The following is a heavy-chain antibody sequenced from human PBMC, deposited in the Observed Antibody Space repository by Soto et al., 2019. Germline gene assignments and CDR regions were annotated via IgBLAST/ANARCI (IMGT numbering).Heavy chain of an antibody. D-gene: IGHD3-10*01. V-gene: IGHV4-31*03. CDR1: GGSISSGGYY. CDR2: IYYSGST. CDR3: AIEGHXYGSGSALSPWFVP. Sequence: SETLSLTCTVSGGSISSGGYYWSWIRQHPGKGLEWIGYIYYSGSTYYNPSLKSRVTISVDTSKNQFSLKLSSVTAVDTAVYYCAIEGHXYGSGSALSPWFVPWRQGTLVTVSS. J-gene: IGHJ5*02.